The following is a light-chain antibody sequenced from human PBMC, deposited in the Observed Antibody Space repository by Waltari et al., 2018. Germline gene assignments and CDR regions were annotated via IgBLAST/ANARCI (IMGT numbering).Light chain of an antibody. Sequence: HELTQPSSVSVSPRPPARITCSGDVLATKYARWFQQKSGQAPMLVIYKDTERPSGVPERFSGSSSGTTVTLTITGAQTEDEADYYCYSAADNNPVVFGGGTKLTVL. CDR3: YSAADNNPVV. CDR1: VLATKY. CDR2: KDT. V-gene: IGLV3-27*01. J-gene: IGLJ3*02.